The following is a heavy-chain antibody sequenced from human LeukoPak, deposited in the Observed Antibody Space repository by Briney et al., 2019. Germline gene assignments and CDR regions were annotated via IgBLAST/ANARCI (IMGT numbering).Heavy chain of an antibody. CDR2: IYPGDSDT. J-gene: IGHJ4*02. D-gene: IGHD3-22*01. CDR3: ARHPDSSGYFFDY. V-gene: IGHV5-51*01. CDR1: GYSFTSYW. Sequence: GESLKVSCKGSGYSFTSYWIGWVRQMPGKGLEWMGIIYPGDSDTRYSPSFQGQVTISADKSISTAYLQWSSLKASDTAMYYCARHPDSSGYFFDYWGQGTLVTVSS.